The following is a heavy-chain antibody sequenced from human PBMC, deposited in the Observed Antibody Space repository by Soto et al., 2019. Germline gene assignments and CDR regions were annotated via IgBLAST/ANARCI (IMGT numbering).Heavy chain of an antibody. CDR2: IYYSGST. CDR1: GGSVSSGSYY. CDR3: ARDRDSSSLVYYYGMDV. D-gene: IGHD6-13*01. V-gene: IGHV4-61*01. Sequence: SETLSLTCTVSGGSVSSGSYYWSWIRQPPGKGLEWIGYIYYSGSTNYNPSLKSRVTISVDTSKNQFSLKLSSVTAADTAVYYCARDRDSSSLVYYYGMDVWGQGTTVTAP. J-gene: IGHJ6*02.